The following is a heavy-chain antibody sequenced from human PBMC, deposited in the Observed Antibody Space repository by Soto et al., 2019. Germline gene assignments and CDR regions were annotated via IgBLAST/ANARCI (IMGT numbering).Heavy chain of an antibody. CDR1: GYTFTTYG. V-gene: IGHV1-18*01. J-gene: IGHJ1*01. Sequence: QVQLVQSGAEVKKPGASVKVSCKASGYTFTTYGISWVRQVPGQGLEWMGWNSAYNGNTNYAQKLQDRVTMTRDTSTSTAYKELRSLRSDDTAVYYCAREGQLGSTIFFQYWGQGTLVTVSS. CDR2: NSAYNGNT. D-gene: IGHD1-26*01. CDR3: AREGQLGSTIFFQY.